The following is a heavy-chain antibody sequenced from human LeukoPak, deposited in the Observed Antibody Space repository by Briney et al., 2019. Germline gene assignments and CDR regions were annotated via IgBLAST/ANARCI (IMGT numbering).Heavy chain of an antibody. CDR1: GFTFSSYS. V-gene: IGHV3-23*01. J-gene: IGHJ6*03. D-gene: IGHD2-15*01. CDR2: ISGVGDST. CDR3: AKRADGCSGVSCYYYYMDV. Sequence: GGSLRLSCAASGFTFSSYSMNWVRRAPGKGLEWVSTISGVGDSTYYAESVKGRFTMSRDNSKNTVYLQMNSLRVEDTAIYYCAKRADGCSGVSCYYYYMDVWAKGPRSPSP.